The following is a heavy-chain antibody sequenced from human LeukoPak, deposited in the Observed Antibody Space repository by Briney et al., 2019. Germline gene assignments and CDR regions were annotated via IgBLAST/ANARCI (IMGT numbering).Heavy chain of an antibody. CDR1: GGSIVTRNYY. D-gene: IGHD5-12*01. V-gene: IGHV4-39*01. Sequence: SETLSLTCFVSGGSIVTRNYYWAWVRQPPGKGLEWIGTVSHSGSPSYNPSLKGRATISLDPSKNQFSLRLRSVTAADTATYYCATQWLTFLNWFDPWGQGTLVTVSS. CDR2: VSHSGSP. J-gene: IGHJ5*02. CDR3: ATQWLTFLNWFDP.